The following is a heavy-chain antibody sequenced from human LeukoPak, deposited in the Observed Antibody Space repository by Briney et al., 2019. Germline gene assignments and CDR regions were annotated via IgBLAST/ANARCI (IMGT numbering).Heavy chain of an antibody. J-gene: IGHJ3*02. V-gene: IGHV4-39*01. CDR3: ASETYYYDSSGPAFDI. Sequence: SETLSLTCTVSGGSISSSSYYWGWIRQPPGKGLEWIGSIYYSGSTYYNPSLKSRVTISVDTSKNQFSLKLSSVAAADTAVYYCASETYYYDSSGPAFDIWGQGTMVTVSS. D-gene: IGHD3-22*01. CDR1: GGSISSSSYY. CDR2: IYYSGST.